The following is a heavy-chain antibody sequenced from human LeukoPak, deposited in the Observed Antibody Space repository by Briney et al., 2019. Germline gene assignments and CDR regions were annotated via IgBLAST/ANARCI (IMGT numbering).Heavy chain of an antibody. D-gene: IGHD3-10*01. J-gene: IGHJ6*03. CDR3: ARDSGLWFGDYYYYYMDV. CDR1: GGSISSSSYY. Sequence: SETLSLTCTVSGGSISSSSYYWGWIRQPPGKGLEGLGSIYYSGSTYYNPSLKSRVTISVDTSKNQFSLKLNSVSAADTAVYYCARDSGLWFGDYYYYYMDVWGKGTTVTISS. CDR2: IYYSGST. V-gene: IGHV4-39*07.